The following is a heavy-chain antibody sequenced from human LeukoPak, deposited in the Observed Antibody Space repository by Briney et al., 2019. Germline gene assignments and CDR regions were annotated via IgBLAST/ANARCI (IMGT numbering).Heavy chain of an antibody. V-gene: IGHV1-18*01. J-gene: IGHJ6*02. Sequence: ASVKVSCKASGGTFSSYAFSWVRQAPGQGLEWMGWISAYNGNTNYAQKLQGRVTMTTDTSTSTAYMELRSLRSDDTAVYYCAREPQLAPEGYYGMDVWGQGTTVTVSS. CDR1: GGTFSSYA. D-gene: IGHD6-13*01. CDR3: AREPQLAPEGYYGMDV. CDR2: ISAYNGNT.